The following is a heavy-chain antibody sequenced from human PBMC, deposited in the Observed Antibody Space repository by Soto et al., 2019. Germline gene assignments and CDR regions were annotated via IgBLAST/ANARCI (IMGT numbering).Heavy chain of an antibody. CDR3: ARVITTAVHWFHP. CDR1: RVILTSNS. J-gene: IGHJ5*02. V-gene: IGHV3-21*01. Sequence: RDPCARYRVILTSNSMNWVRQAPVKGLEWVSSISSSSSYIYYADSVKGRFTISRDNAKNSLYLQMNSLRAEDTAVYYCARVITTAVHWFHPWGQGT. CDR2: ISSSSSYI. D-gene: IGHD6-13*01.